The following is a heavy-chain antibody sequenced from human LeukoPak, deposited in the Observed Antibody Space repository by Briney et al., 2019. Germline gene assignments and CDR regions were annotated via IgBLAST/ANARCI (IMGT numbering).Heavy chain of an antibody. CDR3: ARRFGYCGGDCYISYFDY. J-gene: IGHJ4*02. Sequence: SETLSLTCTVSGGSISSSSYYWGWIRQPPGKGLEWIGSIYYSGSTYYNPSLKSRVTISVDTSKNQFSLKLSSVTAADTAVYYCARRFGYCGGDCYISYFDYWGQGTLVTVSS. D-gene: IGHD2-21*02. CDR1: GGSISSSSYY. V-gene: IGHV4-39*01. CDR2: IYYSGST.